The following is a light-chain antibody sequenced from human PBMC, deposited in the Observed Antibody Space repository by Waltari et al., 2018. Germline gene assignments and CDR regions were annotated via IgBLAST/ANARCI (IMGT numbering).Light chain of an antibody. CDR2: RNN. V-gene: IGLV10-54*04. CDR3: SAWDSSLSAWV. CDR1: SNNVGNQG. Sequence: QAGLTQPPSVSKGLRQTATLTCTGNSNNVGNQGAAWLQQHQGHPPKLLSYRNNTRPSGISERFSASRSGNPASLTITGLQPEDEADYYCSAWDSSLSAWVFGGGTKLTVL. J-gene: IGLJ3*02.